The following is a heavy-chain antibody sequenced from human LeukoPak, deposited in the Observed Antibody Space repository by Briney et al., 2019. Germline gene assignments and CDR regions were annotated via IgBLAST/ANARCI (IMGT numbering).Heavy chain of an antibody. CDR1: GFSLSGYS. Sequence: GGSLRLSCTASGFSLSGYSMNWVRQAPGKGLEWISYISSDGSTIYYADSVKGRFTISRDNARNSLYLQMNSLRAEDTAVYYCAKDGGYYYGSGSYFWFDPWGQGTLVTVSS. CDR2: ISSDGSTI. CDR3: AKDGGYYYGSGSYFWFDP. V-gene: IGHV3-48*01. J-gene: IGHJ5*02. D-gene: IGHD3-10*01.